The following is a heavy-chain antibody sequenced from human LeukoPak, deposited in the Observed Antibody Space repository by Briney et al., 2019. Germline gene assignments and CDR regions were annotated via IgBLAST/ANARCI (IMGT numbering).Heavy chain of an antibody. CDR2: IKQDGSEK. V-gene: IGHV3-7*01. J-gene: IGHJ4*02. CDR1: GFTFTTYW. Sequence: GGSLRLSCAASGFTFTTYWMTWVRQAPGKRLEWVANIKQDGSEKNYVDSVEGRFTISRDNAKNSVYLQMNSLRAEDTAVYYCARENWTNDYWGQGTLVTVSS. D-gene: IGHD1/OR15-1a*01. CDR3: ARENWTNDY.